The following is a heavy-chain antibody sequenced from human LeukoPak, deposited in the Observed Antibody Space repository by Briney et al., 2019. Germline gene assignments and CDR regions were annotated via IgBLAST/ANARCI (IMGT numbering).Heavy chain of an antibody. Sequence: SETLSLTCTVSGGSISSYYWSWIRQPPGKGLEWIGYIYYSGSTNYNPSLKSRVTTSVDTSKNQFSLKLSSVTAADTAVYYCARAENNWFDPWGQGTLVTVSS. J-gene: IGHJ5*02. CDR3: ARAENNWFDP. V-gene: IGHV4-59*01. CDR2: IYYSGST. CDR1: GGSISSYY.